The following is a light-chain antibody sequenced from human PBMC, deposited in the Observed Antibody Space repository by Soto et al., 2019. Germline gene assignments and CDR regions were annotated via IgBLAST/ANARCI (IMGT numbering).Light chain of an antibody. CDR3: QQYNSYSPRT. Sequence: DVQLTQAPSTLSASVGDRVTITCRASQSIGNWLAWYQQKPGKAPNLLIYDASTLENGVPSRFSGSASGTDFTLTISSLQPYDFATYSCQQYNSYSPRTFGQGTKVEFK. J-gene: IGKJ1*01. CDR1: QSIGNW. V-gene: IGKV1-5*01. CDR2: DAS.